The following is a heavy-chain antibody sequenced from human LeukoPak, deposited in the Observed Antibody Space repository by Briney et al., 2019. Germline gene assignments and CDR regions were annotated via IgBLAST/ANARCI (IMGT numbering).Heavy chain of an antibody. V-gene: IGHV1-69*02. D-gene: IGHD2-2*01. CDR3: ARDGVVRPPDCSSTSCPYNYYYYGMDV. Sequence: SVKVSCKASGGTFSSYTVSWVRQAPGQGLEWMGRIIPILGIANYAQKFQGRVTITADKSTSTVYMELSSLRSEDTAVYYCARDGVVRPPDCSSTSCPYNYYYYGMDVWGQGTTVTVSS. CDR1: GGTFSSYT. CDR2: IIPILGIA. J-gene: IGHJ6*02.